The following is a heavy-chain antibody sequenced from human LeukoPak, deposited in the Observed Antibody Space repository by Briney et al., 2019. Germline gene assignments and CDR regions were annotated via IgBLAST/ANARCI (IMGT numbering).Heavy chain of an antibody. CDR3: ARGGSGSYKYYFDY. CDR2: LNPSCSST. V-gene: IGHV1-46*03. Sequence: GASVKVSCKASGYTFTSYYVHWVRQAPGQGLEWVGILNPSCSSTSYAQNLQGRDTMTGDTSTSTVYMALSRLRSEDTAVYYCARGGSGSYKYYFDYWGQGTLVTVSP. CDR1: GYTFTSYY. D-gene: IGHD1-26*01. J-gene: IGHJ4*02.